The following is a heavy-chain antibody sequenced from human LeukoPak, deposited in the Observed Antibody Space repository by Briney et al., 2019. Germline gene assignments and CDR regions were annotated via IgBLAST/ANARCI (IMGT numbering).Heavy chain of an antibody. J-gene: IGHJ4*02. V-gene: IGHV4-34*01. Sequence: SETLSLTCAVYGVSFSGYYWSWIRQPPGKGLEWIGEINHSGSTNYNPSLKSRVTISVDTSKNQFSLKLSSVTAADTAVYYCARGLGILVYWGQGTLVTVSS. CDR3: ARGLGILVY. D-gene: IGHD3-16*01. CDR1: GVSFSGYY. CDR2: INHSGST.